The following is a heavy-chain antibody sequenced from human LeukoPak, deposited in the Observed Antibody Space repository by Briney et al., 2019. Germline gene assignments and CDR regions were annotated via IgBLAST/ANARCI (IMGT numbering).Heavy chain of an antibody. V-gene: IGHV3-21*01. J-gene: IGHJ4*02. D-gene: IGHD3-10*01. CDR1: GFTFSSYR. Sequence: GGSLRLSCAASGFTFSSYRMNWVREAPGGGLGWVSSISSSSSSYIYYADSVKGRFTISRDNAKNSLYLQMNSLRAEDTAVYYCARDSMVRGVMSYWGQGTLVTVSS. CDR2: ISSSSSSYI. CDR3: ARDSMVRGVMSY.